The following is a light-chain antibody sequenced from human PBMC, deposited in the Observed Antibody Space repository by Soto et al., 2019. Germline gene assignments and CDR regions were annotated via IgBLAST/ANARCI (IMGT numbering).Light chain of an antibody. CDR2: KAS. CDR3: LQYETYWT. Sequence: IMMNPSAYSRSAYVGARVTITCRASQTISDWLAWHQQKPGKAPKLLIYKASSLESGVPSRFSGSGSGTEFTLTISSLQPDDFATYYCLQYETYWTFGQGTKVDIK. V-gene: IGKV1-5*03. CDR1: QTISDW. J-gene: IGKJ1*01.